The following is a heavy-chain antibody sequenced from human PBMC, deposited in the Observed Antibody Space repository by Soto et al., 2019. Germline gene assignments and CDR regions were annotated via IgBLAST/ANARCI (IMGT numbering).Heavy chain of an antibody. J-gene: IGHJ4*02. Sequence: GESLKISCAASGFTFSSYAMSWVRQAPGKGPEWVSAISDSGGSTYYADSVKGRFTISRDNSKNTLYLQMNSLRAEDTAVYYCAKRLSGDYWGQGTLVTVSS. CDR1: GFTFSSYA. D-gene: IGHD7-27*01. CDR2: ISDSGGST. V-gene: IGHV3-23*01. CDR3: AKRLSGDY.